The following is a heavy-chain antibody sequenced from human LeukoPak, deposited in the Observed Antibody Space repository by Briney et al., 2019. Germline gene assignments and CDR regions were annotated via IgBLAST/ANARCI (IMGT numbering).Heavy chain of an antibody. CDR1: GFTFTGYS. Sequence: GGSLRLSCAASGFTFTGYSMNWFRQAPREGLEWVSYITITSDKIYYADSVKGRFTISRDNARNSLYLQMNSLRDEDTAVYFCAREAYWGSSGKGFDSWGQGTPVIVSS. CDR3: AREAYWGSSGKGFDS. J-gene: IGHJ4*02. CDR2: ITITSDKI. V-gene: IGHV3-48*02. D-gene: IGHD4-23*01.